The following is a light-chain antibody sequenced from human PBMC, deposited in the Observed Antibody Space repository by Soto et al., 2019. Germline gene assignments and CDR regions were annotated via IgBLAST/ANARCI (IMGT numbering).Light chain of an antibody. CDR2: EVS. J-gene: IGLJ1*01. CDR1: SSDVGAYNY. V-gene: IGLV2-8*01. Sequence: QSVLTQPPSASWSPGQSVTISCTGTSSDVGAYNYLSWYQQHPGKAPKLMIYEVSKRPSGVPDRFSGSKSGNTASLTVSGLQAEDEADYYCSSYAGSNNYVFGTGTKVTVL. CDR3: SSYAGSNNYV.